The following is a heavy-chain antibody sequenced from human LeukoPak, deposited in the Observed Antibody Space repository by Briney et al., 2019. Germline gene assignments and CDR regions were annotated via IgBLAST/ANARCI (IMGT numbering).Heavy chain of an antibody. Sequence: GGSLRLSCVAAGFKFSSYTMNWVRQAPGKGLEWVSSISSSSSFISYADSVKGRFTISRDNDKNSLYLQMNSLRAEDTAVYYCARGPSGYHNTGGQGTLVTVSS. CDR1: GFKFSSYT. D-gene: IGHD5-12*01. V-gene: IGHV3-21*01. CDR2: ISSSSSFI. J-gene: IGHJ4*02. CDR3: ARGPSGYHNT.